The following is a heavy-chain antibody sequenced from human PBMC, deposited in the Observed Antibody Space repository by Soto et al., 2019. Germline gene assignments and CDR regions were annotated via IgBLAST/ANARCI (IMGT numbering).Heavy chain of an antibody. CDR2: ISSSSSYI. CDR3: ARDRKGVVPAAIFGWFDP. Sequence: GGSLRLSCAASGFTFSSYSMNWVRQAPGKGLEWVSSISSSSSYIYYADSVKGRFTISRDNAKNSLYLQMNSLRAEDTAVYYCARDRKGVVPAAIFGWFDPWGQGTLVTVSS. D-gene: IGHD2-2*01. J-gene: IGHJ5*02. CDR1: GFTFSSYS. V-gene: IGHV3-21*01.